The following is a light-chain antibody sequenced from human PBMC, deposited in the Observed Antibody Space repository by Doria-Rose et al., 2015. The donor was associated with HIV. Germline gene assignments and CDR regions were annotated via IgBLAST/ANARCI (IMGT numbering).Light chain of an antibody. CDR2: DGS. CDR3: HQYGTSWT. J-gene: IGKJ1*01. CDR1: QSFSSTY. Sequence: TQSPGTLSLSPGERATPSCRASQSFSSTYLDWYQQQPGQAPSLLIYDGSTRATGIPDRFSASGSGTDFTLTINRLEPEDFALYYCHQYGTSWTFGQGTKVEI. V-gene: IGKV3-20*01.